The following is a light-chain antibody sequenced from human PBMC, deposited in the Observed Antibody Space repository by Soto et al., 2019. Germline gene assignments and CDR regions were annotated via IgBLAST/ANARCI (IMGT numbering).Light chain of an antibody. CDR3: MQALQTPS. Sequence: ESVMTQSPLSLSVTPVEPASISWRSSQSLLHSNGYNYLDWYLQKPGQSPQLLIYLGSFRAAGVPDRFSGSGSGTDFTRKISRVEAADVGVYYCMQALQTPSFGGGTKVEIK. V-gene: IGKV2-28*01. CDR1: QSLLHSNGYNY. J-gene: IGKJ4*01. CDR2: LGS.